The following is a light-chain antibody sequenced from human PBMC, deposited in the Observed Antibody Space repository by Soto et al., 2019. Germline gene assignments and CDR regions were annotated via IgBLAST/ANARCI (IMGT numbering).Light chain of an antibody. V-gene: IGKV1-5*01. Sequence: DIQMTQSPSTLSSSVGDRVTISCRASQSISRWLAWYQQKPGKAPNLLIYDASSLQSGDPSRFSGIESGTEFTLTITSLQPDDFATYCCQQYNSHWTFGQGTKVEIK. J-gene: IGKJ1*01. CDR1: QSISRW. CDR2: DAS. CDR3: QQYNSHWT.